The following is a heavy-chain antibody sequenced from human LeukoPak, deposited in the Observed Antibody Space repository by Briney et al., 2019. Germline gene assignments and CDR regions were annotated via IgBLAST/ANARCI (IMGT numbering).Heavy chain of an antibody. Sequence: PSETLSLTCSVSGGSLSNYYWSWIRQPPGKGLEWIGYIYYSGSTNYNASLKSRFTISVDTSKNQFSLKLSSVTAADTAVYYCAKYCSSSGRIDPWGQGTLVTVSS. CDR1: GGSLSNYY. V-gene: IGHV4-59*08. CDR3: AKYCSSSGRIDP. D-gene: IGHD6-6*01. CDR2: IYYSGST. J-gene: IGHJ5*02.